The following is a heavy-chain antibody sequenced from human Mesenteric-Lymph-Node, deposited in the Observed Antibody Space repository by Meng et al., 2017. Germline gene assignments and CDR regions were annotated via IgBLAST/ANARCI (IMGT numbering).Heavy chain of an antibody. J-gene: IGHJ4*02. Sequence: QVQLVQSGAEVKKPGASVKVFCKASGYTFSSYDINWVRQAPGQGLEWMGRINPNSGGTNYAQKFQGRVTMTRDTSISTAYMELSRLRSDDTAVYYCAREEGPSSSWYVDYWGQGTLVTVSS. CDR2: INPNSGGT. V-gene: IGHV1-2*06. CDR1: GYTFSSYD. CDR3: AREEGPSSSWYVDY. D-gene: IGHD6-13*01.